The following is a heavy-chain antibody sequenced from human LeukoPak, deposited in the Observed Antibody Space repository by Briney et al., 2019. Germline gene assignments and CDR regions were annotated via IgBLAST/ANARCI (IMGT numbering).Heavy chain of an antibody. CDR1: GDSVSSNSAA. J-gene: IGHJ5*02. Sequence: SQTLSLTCAISGDSVSSNSAAWNWIRQSPSRGLEWLGRTYYRSKWYNDYAVSVKSRITINPDTSKNQFSLQLNSVTPEDTAVYYCARGYCSSTSCYYWFDPWGQGTLVTVSS. CDR3: ARGYCSSTSCYYWFDP. CDR2: TYYRSKWYN. D-gene: IGHD2-2*01. V-gene: IGHV6-1*01.